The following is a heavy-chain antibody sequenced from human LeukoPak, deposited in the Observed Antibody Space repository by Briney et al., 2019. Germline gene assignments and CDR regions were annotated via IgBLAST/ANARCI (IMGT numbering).Heavy chain of an antibody. CDR2: ISYTGST. V-gene: IGHV4-59*01. Sequence: SETLSLTCTVSGVSISNYYWSWIRQPPGEGLEWIGFISYTGSTNYNPSLKSRVTVFVDTSKNQFSLKVTSLTAADTAVYYCARTIKSGNYYWFDPWGQGTLVTVSS. CDR3: ARTIKSGNYYWFDP. D-gene: IGHD1-26*01. J-gene: IGHJ5*02. CDR1: GVSISNYY.